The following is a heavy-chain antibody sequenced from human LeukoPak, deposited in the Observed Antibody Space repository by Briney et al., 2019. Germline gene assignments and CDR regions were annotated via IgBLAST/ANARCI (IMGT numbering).Heavy chain of an antibody. CDR3: ARNDYGGNSGFR. V-gene: IGHV4-30-4*08. D-gene: IGHD4-23*01. CDR1: GGSISSGDYY. J-gene: IGHJ4*02. CDR2: IYYSGST. Sequence: SETLSLTCTVSGGSISSGDYYWSWIRQPPGKGLEWIGYIYYSGSTYYNPSLKSRVAISVDTSKNQFSLKLSSVTAADTAVYYSARNDYGGNSGFRWGQGTLVTVSS.